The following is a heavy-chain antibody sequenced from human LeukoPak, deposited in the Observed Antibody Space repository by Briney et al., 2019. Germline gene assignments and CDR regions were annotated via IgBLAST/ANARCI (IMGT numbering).Heavy chain of an antibody. J-gene: IGHJ4*02. CDR2: ISAYNGNT. D-gene: IGHD1-1*01. CDR3: AREKNWNHDY. V-gene: IGHV1-18*04. Sequence: ASVKVSCKASGYTFTGYYMHWVRQAPGQGLEWMGWISAYNGNTNYAQKFQGRVTITADKSTSTAYMELSSLRSEDTAVYYCAREKNWNHDYWGQGTLVTVSS. CDR1: GYTFTGYY.